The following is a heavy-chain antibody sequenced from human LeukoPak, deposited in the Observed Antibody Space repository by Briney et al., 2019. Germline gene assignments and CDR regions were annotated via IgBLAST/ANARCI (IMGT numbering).Heavy chain of an antibody. CDR1: GGSISSYY. CDR2: IYHSGST. CDR3: ATWGPVGATAHPSLGWYAFDI. V-gene: IGHV4-59*01. D-gene: IGHD1-26*01. J-gene: IGHJ3*02. Sequence: SETLSLTCTVSGGSISSYYWSWIRQPPGKGLEWIGYIYHSGSTNYNPSLKSRVTISVDTSKNQFSLKLSSVTAADTAVYYCATWGPVGATAHPSLGWYAFDIWGQGTMVTVSS.